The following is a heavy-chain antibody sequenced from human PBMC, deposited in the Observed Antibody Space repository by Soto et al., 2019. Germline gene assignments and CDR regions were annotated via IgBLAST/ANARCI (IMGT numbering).Heavy chain of an antibody. CDR1: GGSVNNYY. V-gene: IGHV4-59*08. CDR2: IYYSGST. CDR3: ARHESDSGWFYFDY. D-gene: IGHD6-19*01. J-gene: IGHJ4*02. Sequence: PSETLSLTCTVSGGSVNNYYWSWIRQPPGRGLEWIGYIYYSGSTNYNPSLKSRVTISVDTSKNQFSLNLSSVTAADTAIYYCARHESDSGWFYFDYWGQGTLVTVSS.